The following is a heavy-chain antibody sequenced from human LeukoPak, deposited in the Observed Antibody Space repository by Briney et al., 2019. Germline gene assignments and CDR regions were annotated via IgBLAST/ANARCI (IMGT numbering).Heavy chain of an antibody. V-gene: IGHV4-34*01. D-gene: IGHD3-22*01. CDR1: GGSFSGYY. J-gene: IGHJ4*02. CDR2: INHSGST. CDR3: ARGLRNFRDYYDSSGYYLPRYFDY. Sequence: SETLSLTCAVYGGSFSGYYWSWIRQPPGKGLEWIGEINHSGSTNYNPSLKSRVTISVDTSKNQFPLKLSSVTAADTAVYYCARGLRNFRDYYDSSGYYLPRYFDYWGQGTLVTVSS.